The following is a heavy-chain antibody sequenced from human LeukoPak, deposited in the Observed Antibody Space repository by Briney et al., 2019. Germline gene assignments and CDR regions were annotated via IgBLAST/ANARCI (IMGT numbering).Heavy chain of an antibody. CDR2: ISSNGGTT. D-gene: IGHD3-22*01. V-gene: IGHV3-64D*06. CDR1: GFTFSTYA. Sequence: GGSLRLSCSASGFTFSTYAMHWVRQAPGTGLESVSVISSNGGTTYYADSVKGRFTISRDNSKNTLDLQMSNLRAEDTAVYYCVSSSGLDNWGQGTLVTVSS. J-gene: IGHJ4*02. CDR3: VSSSGLDN.